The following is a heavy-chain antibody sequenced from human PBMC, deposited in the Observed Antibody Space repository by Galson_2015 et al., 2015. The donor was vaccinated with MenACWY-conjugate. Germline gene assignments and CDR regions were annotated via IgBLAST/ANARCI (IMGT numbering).Heavy chain of an antibody. V-gene: IGHV3-11*01. Sequence: SLRLSCAASGFTFSDYDMSWIRQAPGKGLEWVSYISSGGSSINHAEFVKGRFTISRDNDKNSHYLQMNSLRAEDTAVYYCAREGWAAKEFDQWGQGTLVTVSS. CDR1: GFTFSDYD. CDR3: AREGWAAKEFDQ. J-gene: IGHJ4*02. CDR2: ISSGGSSI. D-gene: IGHD2-15*01.